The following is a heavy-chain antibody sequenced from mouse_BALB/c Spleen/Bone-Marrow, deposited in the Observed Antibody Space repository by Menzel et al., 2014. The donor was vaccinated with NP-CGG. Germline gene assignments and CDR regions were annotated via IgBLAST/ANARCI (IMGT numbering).Heavy chain of an antibody. CDR3: AREAYYGPDY. CDR1: GYTFTRYW. V-gene: IGHV1S81*02. CDR2: INPSNGRT. J-gene: IGHJ2*01. D-gene: IGHD1-2*01. Sequence: VQLQQSGAELVKPGASVKLSCKASGYTFTRYWMEWVKQRPGQGLEWIGEINPSNGRTNYNEKFKSKATLTVDKSSSTAYMQLSSLTSEDSAVYYCAREAYYGPDYWGQGTTLTVPS.